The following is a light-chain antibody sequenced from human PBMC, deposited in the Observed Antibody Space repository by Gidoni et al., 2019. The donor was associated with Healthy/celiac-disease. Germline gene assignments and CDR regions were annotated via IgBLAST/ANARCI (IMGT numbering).Light chain of an antibody. Sequence: DIVMTQSPDSLAVSLGERATINCKSSPSVLSSSNNKNYLAWYQQKPGQPPKLLIYWASTRESGVPDRFSGSGSGTDFTLTISSLQAEAVAVYYCQQYYSTLWTFGQGTKVEIK. CDR1: PSVLSSSNNKNY. CDR3: QQYYSTLWT. J-gene: IGKJ1*01. CDR2: WAS. V-gene: IGKV4-1*01.